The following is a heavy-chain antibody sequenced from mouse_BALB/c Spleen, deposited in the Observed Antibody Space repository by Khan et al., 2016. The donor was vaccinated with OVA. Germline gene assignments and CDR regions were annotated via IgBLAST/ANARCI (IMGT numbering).Heavy chain of an antibody. Sequence: VQLQQSGAELAKPGASVKMSCKASGYTFTTYWMHWVKQRPGQGLDWIGYINPSTGYTEYNQKFKDKATLTAEKYSSTAYMQLNSLTSEDTAVYYCARRGVYGILAYWGQGTLVTVSA. V-gene: IGHV1-7*01. J-gene: IGHJ3*01. CDR2: INPSTGYT. CDR3: ARRGVYGILAY. CDR1: GYTFTTYW. D-gene: IGHD2-1*01.